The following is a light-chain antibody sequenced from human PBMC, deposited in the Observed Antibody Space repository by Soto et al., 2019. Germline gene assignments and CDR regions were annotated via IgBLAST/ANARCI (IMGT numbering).Light chain of an antibody. CDR2: AAS. CDR3: LQNYNYPFT. V-gene: IGKV1-6*01. CDR1: QGIGND. Sequence: AIQMTQSPSSLSASVGDRVTITCRASQGIGNDLGWYQQKPDKAPKLLIYAASSLHTGVPSRFSGSGSDTDFTLTISSLQPEDFATYYCLQNYNYPFTFGPGTKVDIK. J-gene: IGKJ3*01.